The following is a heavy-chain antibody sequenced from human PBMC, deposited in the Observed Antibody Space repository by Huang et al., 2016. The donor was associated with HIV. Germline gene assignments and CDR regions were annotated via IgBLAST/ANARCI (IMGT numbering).Heavy chain of an antibody. V-gene: IGHV3-48*01. D-gene: IGHD3-9*01. Sequence: EVQLVESGGRLVRPGGSLRLSCAASGFTFGAFSMTWLRQAPGKGVAWISFIGIDSGGTYYADSVKGGFTISRDTDKNALYLQMNSLRVEDTGVYYCARGKYDVLTGWDDTYYFDHWGQGTVVTVSS. CDR2: IGIDSGGT. J-gene: IGHJ4*02. CDR1: GFTFGAFS. CDR3: ARGKYDVLTGWDDTYYFDH.